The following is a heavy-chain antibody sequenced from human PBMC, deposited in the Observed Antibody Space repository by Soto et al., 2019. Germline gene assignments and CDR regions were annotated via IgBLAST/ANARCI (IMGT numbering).Heavy chain of an antibody. Sequence: PSETLSLTCAVYGVSSSGYYWSWIRHPPRKGLEWIGEINHSASTNYTPSLKSRVNISVDTSKTQFSLKLSSVTAADTAVYYCARGREGAADARHDDWGHGTLFTVPS. V-gene: IGHV4-34*01. J-gene: IGHJ4*01. D-gene: IGHD6-13*01. CDR1: GVSSSGYY. CDR3: ARGREGAADARHDD. CDR2: INHSAST.